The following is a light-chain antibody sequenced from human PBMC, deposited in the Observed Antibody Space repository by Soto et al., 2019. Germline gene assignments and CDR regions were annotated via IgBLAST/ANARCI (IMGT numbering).Light chain of an antibody. J-gene: IGKJ2*01. CDR3: LQYSTWPPLYT. Sequence: EIVMTQSPATLSVSLGERVTLSCRARQSVSSYLAWDQQKPGQAPRLLISDASTRATDIPDRFSGSGSGTDFTLTISSLQSTDLAVYYCLQYSTWPPLYTFGQGTKLEIK. CDR2: DAS. V-gene: IGKV3-15*01. CDR1: QSVSSY.